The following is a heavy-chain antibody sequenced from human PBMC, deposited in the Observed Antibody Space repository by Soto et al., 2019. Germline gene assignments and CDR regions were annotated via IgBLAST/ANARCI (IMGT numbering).Heavy chain of an antibody. V-gene: IGHV1-46*01. CDR2: INPMSGST. Sequence: QVQLVQSGAEVKKHGASEKVSCRASGYTFTNYYIHWVRQAPGQGLEWMAIINPMSGSTNYAQNFQGRVTLTMAKATTTVYMDLSSLRFEYTAFYFCARDLLAGDFWGEGTLVTVSS. CDR3: ARDLLAGDF. D-gene: IGHD3-10*01. J-gene: IGHJ4*02. CDR1: GYTFTNYY.